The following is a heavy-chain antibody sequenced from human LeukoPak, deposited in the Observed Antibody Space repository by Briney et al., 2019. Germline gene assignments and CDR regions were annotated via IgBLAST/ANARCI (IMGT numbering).Heavy chain of an antibody. V-gene: IGHV3-23*01. J-gene: IGHJ4*02. CDR1: GLTFSGCA. Sequence: PGGSLRLSCAASGLTFSGCAMSWVRQAPGKGPEWVSVISASGASTYYADSVRGRFTISRDNSKNTLYLQMSSLRAEDTAVYYCAKRASDWYYFDYWGQGNLVTVSS. CDR2: ISASGAST. D-gene: IGHD3-9*01. CDR3: AKRASDWYYFDY.